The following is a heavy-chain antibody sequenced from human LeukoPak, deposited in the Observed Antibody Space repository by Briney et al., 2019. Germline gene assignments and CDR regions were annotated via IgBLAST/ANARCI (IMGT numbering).Heavy chain of an antibody. Sequence: PVASVKVSCKASGGTFSSYAISWLRQAPGQGLEWMGRIIPIFGTANYAQKFQGRVTITTDESTSTAYMELSSLRSEDTAVYYCASNYGDYPLGYWGQGTLVTVSS. CDR3: ASNYGDYPLGY. D-gene: IGHD4-17*01. CDR2: IIPIFGTA. V-gene: IGHV1-69*05. CDR1: GGTFSSYA. J-gene: IGHJ4*02.